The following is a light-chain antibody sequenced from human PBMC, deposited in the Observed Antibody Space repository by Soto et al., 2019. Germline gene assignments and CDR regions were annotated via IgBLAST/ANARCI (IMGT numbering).Light chain of an antibody. CDR3: QQYYSNALT. V-gene: IGKV4-1*01. CDR2: WAS. Sequence: DIVMTHSPDSLAVSLGERATINCKSSQSVLYSSNNKNYLAWYQQKPGQPPKLLIYWASTRESGVPDRFSGSGAETDFTLTIRSLQAEDVAVYYCQQYYSNALTFGGGTKVEIK. CDR1: QSVLYSSNNKNY. J-gene: IGKJ4*01.